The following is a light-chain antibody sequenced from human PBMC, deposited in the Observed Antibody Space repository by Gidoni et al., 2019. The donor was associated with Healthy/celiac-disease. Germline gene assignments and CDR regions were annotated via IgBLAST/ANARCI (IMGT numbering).Light chain of an antibody. CDR2: DVS. CDR3: SSYTSSSTVV. V-gene: IGLV2-14*03. J-gene: IGLJ2*01. CDR1: SSDVGCYNY. Sequence: QSALNQPASVSGSPGQSITISCTGTSSDVGCYNYFSWYQQHPGKAPKLMIYDVSNRPSGVSNRFSGSKSGNTASLTISGLQAEDEADYYCSSYTSSSTVVFGGGTKLTVL.